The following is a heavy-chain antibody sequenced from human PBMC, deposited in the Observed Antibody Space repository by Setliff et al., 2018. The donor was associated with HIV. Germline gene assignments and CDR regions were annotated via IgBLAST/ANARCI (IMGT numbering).Heavy chain of an antibody. Sequence: SETLSLTCTVSGGSFTSRSYYWGWIRQPPGKGLEGIGSIFYSGITSYNPSLKSRVTISVDTAKNQFSLNLTSVTAADTAVYYCARSKTFYDFWGGYYTHGAFKIWGLGTMVTVSS. J-gene: IGHJ3*02. CDR1: GGSFTSRSYY. V-gene: IGHV4-39*01. D-gene: IGHD3-3*01. CDR2: IFYSGIT. CDR3: ARSKTFYDFWGGYYTHGAFKI.